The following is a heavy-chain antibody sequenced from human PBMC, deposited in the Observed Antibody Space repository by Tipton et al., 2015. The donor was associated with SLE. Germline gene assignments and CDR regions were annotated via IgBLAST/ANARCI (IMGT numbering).Heavy chain of an antibody. J-gene: IGHJ5*02. CDR2: IYTGGTT. D-gene: IGHD1-26*01. Sequence: SLRLSCAASGFTVSSNYMAWVRQAPGKGLEWVSVIYTGGTTYYADSVKGRFTISRDTSKNTLHLQMNSLRAEDTAVYYCARKYSWDAGFDPWAQGSLVAVSS. CDR3: ARKYSWDAGFDP. CDR1: GFTVSSNY. V-gene: IGHV3-53*01.